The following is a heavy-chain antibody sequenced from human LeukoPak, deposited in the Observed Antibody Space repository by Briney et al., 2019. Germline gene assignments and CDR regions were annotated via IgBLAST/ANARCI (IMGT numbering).Heavy chain of an antibody. J-gene: IGHJ5*02. D-gene: IGHD2-2*01. CDR2: IYYSGST. CDR3: ARHSVLPEDYQGWFDP. CDR1: GGSISSSSYY. V-gene: IGHV4-39*01. Sequence: SETLSLTCTVSGGSISSSSYYWGWIRQPPGKGLEWIGSIYYSGSTYYNPSLKSRVTISVDTSKNQFSLKLSSVTAADTAVHYCARHSVLPEDYQGWFDPWGQGTLVTVSS.